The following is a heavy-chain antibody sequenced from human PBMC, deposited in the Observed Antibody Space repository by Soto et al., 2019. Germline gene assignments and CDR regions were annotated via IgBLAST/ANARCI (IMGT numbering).Heavy chain of an antibody. CDR3: ARKGVAFDY. D-gene: IGHD3-3*01. V-gene: IGHV3-48*02. Sequence: SLRLSCAASGFTFSSYSMNWVRQAPGKGLEWISYISTTSSSIYYADSVKGRFTISRDNAKNSLFLQMNSLRDEDTAVYYCARKGVAFDYWGQGALVTVSS. J-gene: IGHJ4*02. CDR2: ISTTSSSI. CDR1: GFTFSSYS.